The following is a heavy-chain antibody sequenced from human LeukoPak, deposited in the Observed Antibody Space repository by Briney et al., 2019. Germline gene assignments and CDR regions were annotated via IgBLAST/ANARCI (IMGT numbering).Heavy chain of an antibody. J-gene: IGHJ5*02. CDR3: ARDYDFWSGSSGFDP. D-gene: IGHD3-3*01. CDR1: GFTFSSYW. Sequence: PGGSLRLSCAASGFTFSSYWMHWVRQAPGKGLVRVSRINSDGSSTSYADSVKGRFTISRDNAKNTLYLQMNSLRAEDTAVYYCARDYDFWSGSSGFDPWGQGTLVTVSS. V-gene: IGHV3-74*01. CDR2: INSDGSST.